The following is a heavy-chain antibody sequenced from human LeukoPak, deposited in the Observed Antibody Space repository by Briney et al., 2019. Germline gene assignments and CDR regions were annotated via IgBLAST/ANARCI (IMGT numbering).Heavy chain of an antibody. V-gene: IGHV4-59*01. CDR1: GGSIRNYY. Sequence: SETLSLTCTVSGGSIRNYYWSWIRQPPGKGLEWIGYIYYSGSTNYNPSLKSRVTISVDTSKNQFSLKLSSVTAADTAMYYCARVSGYDWESFYDYWGQGSLVTVSS. D-gene: IGHD5-12*01. CDR3: ARVSGYDWESFYDY. CDR2: IYYSGST. J-gene: IGHJ4*02.